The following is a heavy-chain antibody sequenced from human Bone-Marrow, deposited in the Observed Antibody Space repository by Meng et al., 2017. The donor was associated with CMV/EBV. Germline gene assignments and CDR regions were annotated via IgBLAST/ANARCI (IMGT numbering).Heavy chain of an antibody. CDR1: GHNFASYW. Sequence: GESLKISCEVSGHNFASYWIGWVRQMPGKGLEWMGIIYPSDSDTRYSPSFQGQVTISADKSISTAYLQWSSLKDSDTAIYYCASHSSSRWAVYYYYGMDVWGQGTTVTVSS. V-gene: IGHV5-51*01. CDR3: ASHSSSRWAVYYYYGMDV. CDR2: IYPSDSDT. D-gene: IGHD6-19*01. J-gene: IGHJ6*02.